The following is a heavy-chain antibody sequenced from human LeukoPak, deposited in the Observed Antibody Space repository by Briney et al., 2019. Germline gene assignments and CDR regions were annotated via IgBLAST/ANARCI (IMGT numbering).Heavy chain of an antibody. J-gene: IGHJ4*02. Sequence: GGSLRLSCAASGITFSTYWMTWVRQAPGKGLEWVANIKHDGGAKNYVDSEKGRFTISRDNAKNELYLQMNSLRAEDTAIYYCATTGRLLDYWGQGTLVTVSS. V-gene: IGHV3-7*01. CDR3: ATTGRLLDY. CDR2: IKHDGGAK. D-gene: IGHD3-22*01. CDR1: GITFSTYW.